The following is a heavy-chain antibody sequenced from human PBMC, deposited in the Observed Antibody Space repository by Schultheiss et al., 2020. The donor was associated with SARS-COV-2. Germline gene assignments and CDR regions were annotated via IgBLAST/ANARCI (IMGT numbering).Heavy chain of an antibody. CDR1: GGSFSGYY. CDR2: INHSGST. V-gene: IGHV4-34*01. J-gene: IGHJ3*02. CDR3: ARSPGRGSAFDI. D-gene: IGHD3-10*01. Sequence: SETLSLTCAVYGGSFSGYYWSWIRQPPGKGLEWIGEINHSGSTNYNPSLKSRVTMSVDTSKNQFSLKLSSVTAADTAVYYCARSPGRGSAFDIWGQGTTVTVSS.